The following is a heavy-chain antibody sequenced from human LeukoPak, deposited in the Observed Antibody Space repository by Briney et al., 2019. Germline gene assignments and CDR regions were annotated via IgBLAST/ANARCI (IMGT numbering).Heavy chain of an antibody. CDR1: GFTVSSNY. V-gene: IGHV3-66*02. Sequence: GGSLRLSCAASGFTVSSNYMSWVRQAPGKGLEWVSLIYSGGSTYNADSVKGRFTISRDNSKNTLYLQMNSLRAEDTAVYYCARFYGGNSEYFQHWGQGTLVTVSS. D-gene: IGHD4-23*01. J-gene: IGHJ1*01. CDR3: ARFYGGNSEYFQH. CDR2: IYSGGST.